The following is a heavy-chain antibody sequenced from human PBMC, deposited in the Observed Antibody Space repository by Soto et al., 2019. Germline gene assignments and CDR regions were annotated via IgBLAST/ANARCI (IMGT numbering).Heavy chain of an antibody. D-gene: IGHD6-13*01. J-gene: IGHJ4*02. Sequence: XETLSLPCTVSGCSIISYFCIWVRQPPGKGLEWIGSVYYTGTTDYNPSLKSRVTISVDTSKTQFSLNLRSVTAADTAVYYCARDLAAVPRAFDYWGRGTLVTVSS. CDR1: GCSIISYF. CDR3: ARDLAAVPRAFDY. V-gene: IGHV4-59*01. CDR2: VYYTGTT.